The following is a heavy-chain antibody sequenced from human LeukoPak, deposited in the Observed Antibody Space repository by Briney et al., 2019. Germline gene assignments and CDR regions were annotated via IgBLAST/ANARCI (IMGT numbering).Heavy chain of an antibody. J-gene: IGHJ4*02. CDR2: INHSGNT. V-gene: IGHV4-34*01. CDR1: GGSFSPYY. D-gene: IGHD3-10*01. CDR3: ARDPLLWFGETSRHFDS. Sequence: PSETLSLTCAVSGGSFSPYYWSWIRQAPGKGLEWIAEINHSGNTNYHPSLRSRATLSVDTPKNQFSLKLNSVTAADTAIYYCARDPLLWFGETSRHFDSWGQGTLVTVSS.